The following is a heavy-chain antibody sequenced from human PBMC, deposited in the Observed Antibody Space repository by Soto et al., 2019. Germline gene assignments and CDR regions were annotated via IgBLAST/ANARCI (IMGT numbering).Heavy chain of an antibody. J-gene: IGHJ6*02. CDR3: ARDVVVTPLYYYYGMDV. D-gene: IGHD2-21*01. CDR2: IDPSDSYT. CDR1: GYSFTSYW. Sequence: GESLKISCKGSGYSFTSYWISWVRQMPGKGLEWMGRIDPSDSYTNYSPSFQGHVTISADKSISTAYLQWSSLKASDTAMYYCARDVVVTPLYYYYGMDVWGQGTTVTVSS. V-gene: IGHV5-10-1*01.